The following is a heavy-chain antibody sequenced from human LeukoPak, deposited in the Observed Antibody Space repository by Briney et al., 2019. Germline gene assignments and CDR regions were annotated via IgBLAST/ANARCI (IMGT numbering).Heavy chain of an antibody. J-gene: IGHJ4*02. Sequence: GGSLRLSCAASGFTFSHYAMSWVRQAPGKGLEWVSGIRGSGGNTYYADSVRGRFTISRDNSKNTLYLQMNSLRAEDTAVYYCAKDGYSSSWYYFDYWGQGTLVTVSS. V-gene: IGHV3-23*01. CDR2: IRGSGGNT. D-gene: IGHD6-13*01. CDR3: AKDGYSSSWYYFDY. CDR1: GFTFSHYA.